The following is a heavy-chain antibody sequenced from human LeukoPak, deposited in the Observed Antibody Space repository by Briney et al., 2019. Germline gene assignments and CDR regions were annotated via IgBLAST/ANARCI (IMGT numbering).Heavy chain of an antibody. D-gene: IGHD6-13*01. J-gene: IGHJ4*02. CDR1: GGSFSGYY. V-gene: IGHV4-34*01. CDR3: ASIAAPSRVY. CDR2: INHNGST. Sequence: SETLSLTCAVYGGSFSGYYWSWIRQPPGKGLEWIGEINHNGSTNYNPSLKSRVTISVDTSKNQFSLKLSSVTAADTAVYYCASIAAPSRVYWGQGTLVTVSS.